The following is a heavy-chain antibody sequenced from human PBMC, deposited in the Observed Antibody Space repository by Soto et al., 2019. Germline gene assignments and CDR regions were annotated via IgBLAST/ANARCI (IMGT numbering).Heavy chain of an antibody. CDR1: GFTFSSYA. CDR2: ISYDGSNK. V-gene: IGHV3-30-3*01. J-gene: IGHJ4*02. Sequence: GGSLRLSCAASGFTFSSYAMHWVRQAPGKGLEWVAVISYDGSNKYYADSVKGRFTISRDNSRNTLYLQMNSLRAEDTAVYYCARDGRYGGYIIKYYFDYWGQGTLVTVSS. D-gene: IGHD5-12*01. CDR3: ARDGRYGGYIIKYYFDY.